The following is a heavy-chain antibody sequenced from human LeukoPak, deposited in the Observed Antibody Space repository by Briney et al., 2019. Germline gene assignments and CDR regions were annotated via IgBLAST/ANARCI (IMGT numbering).Heavy chain of an antibody. CDR3: ARTVKTRGDAFDI. D-gene: IGHD4-23*01. Sequence: SETLSLTCTVSGGSISSNSYYWGWIRQPPGKGLEWIGTIYYSGSTYYNPSLMSRVTISVDTSKNQFSLKLTSVTAADTAVYYCARTVKTRGDAFDIWGQGTMVTVSS. CDR2: IYYSGST. V-gene: IGHV4-39*07. J-gene: IGHJ3*02. CDR1: GGSISSNSYY.